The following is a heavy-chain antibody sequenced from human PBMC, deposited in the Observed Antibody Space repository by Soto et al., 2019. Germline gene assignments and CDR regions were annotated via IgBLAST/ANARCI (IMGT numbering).Heavy chain of an antibody. CDR3: ARDLAAAGNNDY. Sequence: SVKVSCKASGGTFSSYTISWVRQAPGQGLEWMGGIIPILGIANYAQKFQGRVTITADKSTSTAYMELSGLRSEDTAVYYCARDLAAAGNNDYWGQGTLVTVSS. D-gene: IGHD6-13*01. CDR1: GGTFSSYT. J-gene: IGHJ4*02. V-gene: IGHV1-69*10. CDR2: IIPILGIA.